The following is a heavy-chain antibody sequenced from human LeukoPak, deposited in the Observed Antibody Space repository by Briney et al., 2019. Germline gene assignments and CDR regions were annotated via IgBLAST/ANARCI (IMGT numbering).Heavy chain of an antibody. D-gene: IGHD6-6*01. CDR1: GFTFSSYD. CDR2: IGIAGDT. J-gene: IGHJ6*02. V-gene: IGHV3-13*01. CDR3: ARAPPYSSASWGYYGMDV. Sequence: GGSLRLSCAASGFTFSSYDMHWVRQTTGKGLEWVSSIGIAGDTYYQGSVKGRFTISRENAKNSLYLQMNSLRAGDTAVYYCARAPPYSSASWGYYGMDVWGQGTTVTVSS.